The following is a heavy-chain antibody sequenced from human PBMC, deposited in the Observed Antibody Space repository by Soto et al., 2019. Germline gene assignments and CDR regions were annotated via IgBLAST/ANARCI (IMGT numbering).Heavy chain of an antibody. D-gene: IGHD1-26*01. CDR3: ARIVGAPGYYFYGMDV. V-gene: IGHV5-51*01. CDR1: GYSFSSYW. Sequence: GESLKISCKGSGYSFSSYWIGWVRQMPGKGLEWMGIIYPGDSDTRYSPSFQGQVTISADKSISTAYQQWSSLRASDTAMYYCARIVGAPGYYFYGMDVWGQGTTVTVSS. J-gene: IGHJ6*02. CDR2: IYPGDSDT.